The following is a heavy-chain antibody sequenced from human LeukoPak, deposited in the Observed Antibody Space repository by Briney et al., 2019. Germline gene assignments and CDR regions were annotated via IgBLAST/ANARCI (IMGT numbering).Heavy chain of an antibody. J-gene: IGHJ4*02. V-gene: IGHV3-23*01. CDR2: ISGSGGST. Sequence: KGLDWFSPISGSGGSTYYADSVKGRFTISRDNPKNTLYLQMNSLRAEDTAVYYCAKDLTRACSGGSCRTGYWGQGTLVTVSS. CDR3: AKDLTRACSGGSCRTGY. D-gene: IGHD2-15*01.